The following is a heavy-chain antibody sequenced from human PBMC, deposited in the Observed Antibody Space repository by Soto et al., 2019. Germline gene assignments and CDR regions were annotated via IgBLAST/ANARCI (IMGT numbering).Heavy chain of an antibody. V-gene: IGHV4-34*01. J-gene: IGHJ4*02. Sequence: PSETLSLTCAVYGGSFSTFYWSWIRQPPGKGLEWVGEITHSGTTDYNPSLKSRLTISVDTSKKQFSLKLNSVTAADTAVYYCARDKITGLFDYWGQGTLVTVSS. D-gene: IGHD2-8*02. CDR1: GGSFSTFY. CDR3: ARDKITGLFDY. CDR2: ITHSGTT.